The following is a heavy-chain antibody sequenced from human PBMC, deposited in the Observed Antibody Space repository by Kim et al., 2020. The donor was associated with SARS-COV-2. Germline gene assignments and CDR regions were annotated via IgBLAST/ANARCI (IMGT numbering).Heavy chain of an antibody. CDR3: ARAVIWGYWNIPGRVGMDV. V-gene: IGHV1-8*01. D-gene: IGHD1-1*01. J-gene: IGHJ6*02. CDR1: GYTFTSYD. Sequence: ASVKVSCKASGYTFTSYDINWVRQATGQGLEWMGWMNPNSGNTGYAQKFQGRVTMTRNTSISTAYMELSSLRSEDTAVYYCARAVIWGYWNIPGRVGMDVWGQGTTVTVSS. CDR2: MNPNSGNT.